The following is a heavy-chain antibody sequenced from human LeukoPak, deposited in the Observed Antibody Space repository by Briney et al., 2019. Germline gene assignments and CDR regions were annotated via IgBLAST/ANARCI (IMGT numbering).Heavy chain of an antibody. Sequence: GGSLRLSCAASGFTFDDYAMHWVRHAPGKGLEWVSGISWNSGSIGYADSVKGRFTISRDNAKNSLYLQMNSLRAEDMALYYCAKDSTRYCSGGSCFHYFDYWGQGTLVTVSS. CDR2: ISWNSGSI. D-gene: IGHD2-15*01. V-gene: IGHV3-9*03. CDR3: AKDSTRYCSGGSCFHYFDY. CDR1: GFTFDDYA. J-gene: IGHJ4*02.